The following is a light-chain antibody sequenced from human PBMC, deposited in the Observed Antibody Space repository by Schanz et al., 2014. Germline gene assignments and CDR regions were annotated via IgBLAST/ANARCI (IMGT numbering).Light chain of an antibody. CDR3: QQYDNWWT. Sequence: EIVLTQSPAIVSVSPGERATLSCRASQSVTTNLAWYQHKPGQAPRLLIYRTSNRATGVPARFSGSGSGTEFTLTISSLQSEDFAVYYCQQYDNWWTFGPGTKVEVK. V-gene: IGKV3-15*01. CDR1: QSVTTN. CDR2: RTS. J-gene: IGKJ1*01.